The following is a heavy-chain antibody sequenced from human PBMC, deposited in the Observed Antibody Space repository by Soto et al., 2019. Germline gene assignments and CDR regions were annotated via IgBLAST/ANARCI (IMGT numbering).Heavy chain of an antibody. CDR1: GYTFTRYG. CDR2: ISGYNGDT. V-gene: IGHV1-18*01. Sequence: QGQLVQSGAEVKKPGASGKVSCKASGYTFTRYGISWVRQAPGQGLEWMGWISGYNGDTNYAQKFQGRVTMTVDTSTTTAFMELRSLTSDDRAVYYCAKNGQPPYYYYGMDVWGQGTTVTVSS. D-gene: IGHD2-8*01. CDR3: AKNGQPPYYYYGMDV. J-gene: IGHJ6*02.